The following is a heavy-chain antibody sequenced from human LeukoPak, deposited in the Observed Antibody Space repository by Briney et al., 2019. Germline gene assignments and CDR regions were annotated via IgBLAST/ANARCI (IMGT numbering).Heavy chain of an antibody. Sequence: GGSLRLSCAASGFTFGGFAMSWVRQAPGKGLEWVSSISSAAHNTYYADSVKGRFTISRDNSKNTLYLQMTSLRAEDTAIYYCAKGKAVVGAAGPDYWGQGTLVTVSS. CDR3: AKGKAVVGAAGPDY. J-gene: IGHJ4*02. D-gene: IGHD2-15*01. V-gene: IGHV3-23*01. CDR2: ISSAAHNT. CDR1: GFTFGGFA.